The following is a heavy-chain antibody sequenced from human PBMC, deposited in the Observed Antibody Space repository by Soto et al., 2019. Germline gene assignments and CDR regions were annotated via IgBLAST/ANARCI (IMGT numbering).Heavy chain of an antibody. D-gene: IGHD1-7*01. CDR3: ALKLTGTTYYYGMDV. J-gene: IGHJ6*02. Sequence: GASVKVSCKASGGTFSSYAISWVRQAPGQGLEWMGGIIPIFGTANYAQKFQGRVTITADESTSTAYMELSSLRSEDTAVYYCALKLTGTTYYYGMDVWGQGTTVTVSS. CDR2: IIPIFGTA. CDR1: GGTFSSYA. V-gene: IGHV1-69*13.